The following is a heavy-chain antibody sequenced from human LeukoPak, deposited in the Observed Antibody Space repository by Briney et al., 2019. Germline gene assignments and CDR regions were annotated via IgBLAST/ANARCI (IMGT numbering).Heavy chain of an antibody. CDR2: IYYSGST. V-gene: IGHV4-39*01. D-gene: IGHD3-3*01. J-gene: IGHJ4*02. CDR3: SRLSERIGVVIPN. Sequence: SETLSLTCTVSGASISSSSYCWGWIRQPPGKGLEWIGSIYYSGSTYYYPSLKSRVTISVDTSKNQISLKLSSVTAADTAVYYCSRLSERIGVVIPNWGQGTLVTVSS. CDR1: GASISSSSYC.